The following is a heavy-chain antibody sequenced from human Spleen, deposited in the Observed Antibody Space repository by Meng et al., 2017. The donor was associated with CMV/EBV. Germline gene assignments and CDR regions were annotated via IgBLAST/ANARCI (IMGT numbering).Heavy chain of an antibody. J-gene: IGHJ4*02. CDR3: ARGVPYADSPGGYFDY. CDR1: GGSFSGYY. Sequence: SETLSLTCAVYGGSFSGYYWSWVRQPPGKGLEWIGYIYYGGSIDYNPSLKSRVTISVETSKKHFSLKLKSVTAADTAVYYCARGVPYADSPGGYFDYWGQGRLVTVSS. D-gene: IGHD2-2*01. CDR2: IYYGGSI. V-gene: IGHV4-59*01.